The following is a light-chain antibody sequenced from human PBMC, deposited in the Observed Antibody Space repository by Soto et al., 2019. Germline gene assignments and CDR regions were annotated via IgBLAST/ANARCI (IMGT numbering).Light chain of an antibody. CDR2: GAS. V-gene: IGKV3-15*01. CDR1: QSVSSSY. Sequence: EIVLTQSPGTLSLSPGERATLYCRASQSVSSSYLAWYQQKPGQAPRLLIYGASTRATGIPARFSGSGSGTEFTLTISSLQSEDFAVYYCQQYNNWPPLTFGGGTKVDI. J-gene: IGKJ4*01. CDR3: QQYNNWPPLT.